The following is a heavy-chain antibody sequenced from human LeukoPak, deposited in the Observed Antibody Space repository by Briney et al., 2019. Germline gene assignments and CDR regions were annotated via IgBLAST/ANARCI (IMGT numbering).Heavy chain of an antibody. J-gene: IGHJ4*02. D-gene: IGHD5-24*01. CDR1: GFTFSSYG. Sequence: GGSLRLSCAASGFTFSSYGMHWVRQAPGKGLEWVAFIRYDGSNKYYADSVKGRFTISRDNSKNTLYLQMNSLRAEDTAVYYCAKGYRDGYNVLDYWGQGTLVTVSS. CDR3: AKGYRDGYNVLDY. CDR2: IRYDGSNK. V-gene: IGHV3-30*02.